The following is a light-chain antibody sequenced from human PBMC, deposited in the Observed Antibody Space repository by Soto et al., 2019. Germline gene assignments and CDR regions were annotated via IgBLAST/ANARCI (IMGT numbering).Light chain of an antibody. Sequence: EIVLTQSPVTLSLSPGEGATLSCKASQSISIDLAWYQQKPGQVPRLIIYDSSSRDTGIPGRFTGSGSGTDFTLTISSLEPEDFAVYYCQQRGNWPRTWAFGQGTKVEV. CDR1: QSISID. CDR3: QQRGNWPRTWA. V-gene: IGKV3-11*01. CDR2: DSS. J-gene: IGKJ1*01.